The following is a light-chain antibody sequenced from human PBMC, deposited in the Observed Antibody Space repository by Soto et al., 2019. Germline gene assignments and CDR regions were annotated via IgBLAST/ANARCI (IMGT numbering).Light chain of an antibody. CDR1: QSVFSNY. CDR3: QPYGNSPLT. Sequence: IVLTQSPGTLSVSPGERATLSCRASQSVFSNYLAWYQQKPGQSPRLLIYGASNRAAGTPDRFSGSGSGTDFSLTISRLEPEDFAVYYCQPYGNSPLTFGQGTKVDIK. V-gene: IGKV3-20*01. CDR2: GAS. J-gene: IGKJ1*01.